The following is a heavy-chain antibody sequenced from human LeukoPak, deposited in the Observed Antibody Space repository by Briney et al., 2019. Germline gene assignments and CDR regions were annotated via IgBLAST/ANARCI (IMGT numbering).Heavy chain of an antibody. CDR3: TTAAAAGTEDY. J-gene: IGHJ4*02. Sequence: GGSLRLSCAASGFTFSNAWMSWVRQAPGKGLEWVGRIKSKADGGTTDYAAPVKGRFTISRDDSKNTLYLQMNSLKTEDTAVYYCTTAAAAGTEDYWGQGTMVTVSS. V-gene: IGHV3-15*01. CDR1: GFTFSNAW. D-gene: IGHD6-13*01. CDR2: IKSKADGGTT.